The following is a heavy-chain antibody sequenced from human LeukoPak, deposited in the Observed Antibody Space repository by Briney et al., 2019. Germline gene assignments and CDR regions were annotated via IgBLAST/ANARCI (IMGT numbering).Heavy chain of an antibody. V-gene: IGHV3-23*01. J-gene: IGHJ4*02. D-gene: IGHD5-12*01. CDR3: AKGAFRSGPGYSGYDLDY. CDR2: ISGSGGST. Sequence: GGSLRLSCAASGFTFNSYAMSWVRQAPGKGLEWVSAISGSGGSTYYADSVKGRFTISRDNSKNTLYLQMNSLRAEDTAVYYCAKGAFRSGPGYSGYDLDYWGQGTLVTVSS. CDR1: GFTFNSYA.